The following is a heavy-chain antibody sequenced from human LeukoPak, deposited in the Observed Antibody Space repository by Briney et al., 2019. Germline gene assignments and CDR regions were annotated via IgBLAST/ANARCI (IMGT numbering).Heavy chain of an antibody. CDR2: ISAYNGNT. CDR1: GYTFTSYG. Sequence: ASVKLSCKASGYTFTSYGISWVRQAPGQGLEWMGWISAYNGNTNYAQKVQGRVTMTTDTSTNTAYMELRSLRSDDTAVYYCARAPTNDFWSAYYDYWGQGTLVTVSS. D-gene: IGHD3-3*01. J-gene: IGHJ4*02. CDR3: ARAPTNDFWSAYYDY. V-gene: IGHV1-18*01.